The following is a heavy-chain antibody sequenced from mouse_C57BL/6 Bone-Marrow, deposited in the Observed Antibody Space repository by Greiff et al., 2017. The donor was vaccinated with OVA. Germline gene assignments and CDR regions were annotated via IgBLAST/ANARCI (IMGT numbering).Heavy chain of an antibody. CDR3: AIYYYGSHWYFDV. J-gene: IGHJ1*03. V-gene: IGHV2-2*01. D-gene: IGHD1-1*01. CDR1: GFSLTSYG. Sequence: QVQLKESGPGLVQPSQSLSITCTVSGFSLTSYGVHWVRQSPGKGLEWLGVIWSGGSTDYNAAFISRLSISKDNSKSQVFFKMNSLQADDTAIYYCAIYYYGSHWYFDVWGTGTTVTVSS. CDR2: IWSGGST.